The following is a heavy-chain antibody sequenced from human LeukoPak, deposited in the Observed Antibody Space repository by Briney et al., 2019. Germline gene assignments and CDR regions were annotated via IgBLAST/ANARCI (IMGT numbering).Heavy chain of an antibody. CDR1: GFTFSSYS. CDR2: ISGSGSTI. CDR3: ARDHRGSGWEFFDY. D-gene: IGHD6-25*01. V-gene: IGHV3-48*04. Sequence: GGSLRLSCAASGFTFSSYSMNWVRQAPGKGLEWVSYISGSGSTIYYADSVKGRFTISRDNAKNSLYLQMNSLRAEDTAVYYCARDHRGSGWEFFDYWGQGTLVTVSS. J-gene: IGHJ4*02.